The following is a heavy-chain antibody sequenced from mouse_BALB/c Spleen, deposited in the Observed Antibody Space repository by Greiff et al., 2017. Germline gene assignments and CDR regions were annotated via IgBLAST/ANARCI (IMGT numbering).Heavy chain of an antibody. CDR3: ARGFIYYDYEGAWFAY. D-gene: IGHD2-4*01. V-gene: IGHV5-17*02. CDR1: GFTFSSFG. CDR2: ISSGSSTI. Sequence: EVQGVESGGGLVQPGGSRKLSCAASGFTFSSFGMHWVRQAPEKGLEWVAYISSGSSTIYYADTVKGRFTISRDNPKNTLFLQMTSLRSEDTAMYYCARGFIYYDYEGAWFAYWGQGTLVTVSA. J-gene: IGHJ3*01.